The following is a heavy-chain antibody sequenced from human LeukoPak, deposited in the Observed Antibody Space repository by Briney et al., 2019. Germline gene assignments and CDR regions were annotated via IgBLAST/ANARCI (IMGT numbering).Heavy chain of an antibody. Sequence: SETLSLTCAVYGGSFSGYYWSWIRQPPGKGLDWIGEINHSGSTNYNPSLKSRVTISVDTSKNQFSLKLSSVTAADTAVYYCARVYCSSTSCYNLPNWFDPWGQGTLVTVSS. V-gene: IGHV4-34*01. J-gene: IGHJ5*02. CDR2: INHSGST. D-gene: IGHD2-2*02. CDR1: GGSFSGYY. CDR3: ARVYCSSTSCYNLPNWFDP.